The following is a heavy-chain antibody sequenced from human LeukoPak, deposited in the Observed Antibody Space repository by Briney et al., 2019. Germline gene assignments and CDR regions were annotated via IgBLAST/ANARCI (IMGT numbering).Heavy chain of an antibody. CDR3: ARDYVETKGFDY. J-gene: IGHJ4*02. CDR2: TSYDGSNK. CDR1: GFTFSSYA. Sequence: PGGSLRLSCAASGFTFSSYAMHWVRQAPGKGLEWVAVTSYDGSNKYYADSVKGRFTISRDNSKNTLYLQMNSLRAEDTAVYYCARDYVETKGFDYWGQGTLVTVSS. D-gene: IGHD5-24*01. V-gene: IGHV3-30-3*01.